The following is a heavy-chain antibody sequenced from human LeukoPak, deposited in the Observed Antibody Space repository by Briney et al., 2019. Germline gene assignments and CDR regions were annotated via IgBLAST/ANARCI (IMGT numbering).Heavy chain of an antibody. V-gene: IGHV3-11*04. CDR1: GFTFSDYY. D-gene: IGHD3-10*01. CDR3: ARDWAGGPHDY. CDR2: ISSSGNNI. Sequence: GGSLRLSCAASGFTFSDYYMSWIRQAPGKGLEWVSYISSSGNNIYYTDSVKGRFTISRDNAKNSLYLQMNSLRAEDTAVYYCARDWAGGPHDYWGQGTLVTVSS. J-gene: IGHJ4*02.